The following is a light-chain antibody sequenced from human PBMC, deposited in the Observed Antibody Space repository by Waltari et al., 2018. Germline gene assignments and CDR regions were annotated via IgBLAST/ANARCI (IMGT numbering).Light chain of an antibody. CDR3: VSYAAGSNYV. Sequence: QSALTQPPSASGSPGQSVTISCTGTSGDVGGYNYVSWYQHHPGTAPKVLIYAVSKRPSGVPVRFSGSRSGHTASVTVSGLQGEDEADYYCVSYAAGSNYVFGTGTKVTVL. CDR1: SGDVGGYNY. V-gene: IGLV2-8*01. CDR2: AVS. J-gene: IGLJ1*01.